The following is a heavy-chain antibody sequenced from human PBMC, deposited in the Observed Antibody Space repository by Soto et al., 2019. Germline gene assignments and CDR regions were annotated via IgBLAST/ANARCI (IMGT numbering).Heavy chain of an antibody. V-gene: IGHV6-1*01. D-gene: IGHD3-10*01. CDR1: GDSVSSNSAA. CDR2: TYYRSKWYN. J-gene: IGHJ6*03. Sequence: SQTLSLTCAISGDSVSSNSAAWNWIRQSPSRGLEWLGRTYYRSKWYNDYAVSVKSRITINPDTSKNQFSLQLNSVTPEDTAVYYCARGRVDYYGSGSYYNYYYYYMDVWGKGTTVTVSS. CDR3: ARGRVDYYGSGSYYNYYYYYMDV.